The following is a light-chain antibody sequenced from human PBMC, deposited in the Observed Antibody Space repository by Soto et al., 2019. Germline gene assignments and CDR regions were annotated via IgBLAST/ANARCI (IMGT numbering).Light chain of an antibody. V-gene: IGKV1-5*01. CDR3: QNYNQYSRT. J-gene: IGKJ1*01. Sequence: DIQMTQSPSTLSASVGARVPITCRARQSISGWLAWYQQKPGKAPKLLIYNASSLKSGVPSRFSGSGFGTEFTLTISSLQPDDSATYYCQNYNQYSRTFGQGTKVDIK. CDR2: NAS. CDR1: QSISGW.